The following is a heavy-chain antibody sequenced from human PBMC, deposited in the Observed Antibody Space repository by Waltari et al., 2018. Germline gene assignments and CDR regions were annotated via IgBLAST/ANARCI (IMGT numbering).Heavy chain of an antibody. V-gene: IGHV4-4*07. CDR1: GGSISSYY. CDR2: IYPSGST. D-gene: IGHD6-13*01. CDR3: AREPNIAAAVASAFDI. J-gene: IGHJ3*02. Sequence: QVQLQESGPGLVKPSETLSLTCTVSGGSISSYYWSWIRQPAGKGLEWIGRIYPSGSTNYNPSLKSRVTMSVDTSKNQFSLKLSSVTAADTAVYYCAREPNIAAAVASAFDIWGQGTMVTVSS.